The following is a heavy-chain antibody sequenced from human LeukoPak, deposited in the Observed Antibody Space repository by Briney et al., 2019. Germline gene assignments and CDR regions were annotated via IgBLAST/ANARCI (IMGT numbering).Heavy chain of an antibody. D-gene: IGHD3-22*01. CDR2: IYPGDSDT. CDR1: GYSLTSYW. Sequence: GESLKISCKGSGYSLTSYWIGWVRQMPGKGLEWMGIIYPGDSDTRYSPSFQGQVTISADKSISTAYLQWSSLKASDTAMYYCARRVYGGYSNYGMDVWGQGTTVTVSS. J-gene: IGHJ6*02. CDR3: ARRVYGGYSNYGMDV. V-gene: IGHV5-51*01.